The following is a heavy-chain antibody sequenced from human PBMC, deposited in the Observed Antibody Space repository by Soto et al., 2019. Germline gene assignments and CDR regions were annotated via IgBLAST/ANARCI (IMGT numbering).Heavy chain of an antibody. Sequence: SVKVSCKASGGTFSMYAISGVRQSALRWREWMGGIIPIFGTANYAQKFQGRVTITADKSTSTAYMELSSLRSEDTAVYYCANPEYSSSSAGYYYGMDVWGQGTTVTVSS. CDR2: IIPIFGTA. CDR3: ANPEYSSSSAGYYYGMDV. CDR1: GGTFSMYA. J-gene: IGHJ6*02. D-gene: IGHD6-6*01. V-gene: IGHV1-69*06.